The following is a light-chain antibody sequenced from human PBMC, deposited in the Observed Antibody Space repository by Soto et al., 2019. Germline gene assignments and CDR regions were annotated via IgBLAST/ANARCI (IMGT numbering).Light chain of an antibody. Sequence: DIQMTQSPSSLSASVGDRVTITCRASQSISSYLNWYQHKPGKAPKLLIYTASSLQSGVPSRFTGGGSGTDFTLTISSLQPEEFAPYTCQQSDTTPNTSGPGTNLEIK. CDR3: QQSDTTPNT. V-gene: IGKV1-39*01. CDR1: QSISSY. J-gene: IGKJ2*01. CDR2: TAS.